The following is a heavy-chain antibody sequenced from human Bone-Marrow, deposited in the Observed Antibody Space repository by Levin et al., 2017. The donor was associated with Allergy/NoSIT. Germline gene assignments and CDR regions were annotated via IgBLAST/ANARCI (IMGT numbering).Heavy chain of an antibody. CDR2: ISGGGGSSR. CDR1: GFTFSSYA. V-gene: IGHV3-23*01. D-gene: IGHD6-19*01. CDR3: AKGLVYSSGGNWFDP. Sequence: GGSLRLSCAASGFTFSSYAMTWVRQAPGKGLEWVSVISGGGGSSRHYADSVRGRFTISRDNSKNTLSLQMNSLRVDDTAVYYCAKGLVYSSGGNWFDPWGQGTLVTVSS. J-gene: IGHJ5*02.